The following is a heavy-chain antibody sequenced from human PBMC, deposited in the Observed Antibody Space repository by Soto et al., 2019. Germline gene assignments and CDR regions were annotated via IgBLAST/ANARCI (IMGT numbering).Heavy chain of an antibody. CDR3: ARDLGYCNSSGCFRNWFDP. CDR2: ISTYDDKT. J-gene: IGHJ5*02. CDR1: GYSFRTHG. V-gene: IGHV1-18*01. Sequence: QVQLMQSGAEVKTPGASVKVSCRASGYSFRTHGISWVRQAPGQGLEWMGWISTYDDKTNFPQKFQGRITMTTDTSTSTAYMELRSLRSDDTAAYFCARDLGYCNSSGCFRNWFDPWGQGTLVTVSS. D-gene: IGHD2-15*01.